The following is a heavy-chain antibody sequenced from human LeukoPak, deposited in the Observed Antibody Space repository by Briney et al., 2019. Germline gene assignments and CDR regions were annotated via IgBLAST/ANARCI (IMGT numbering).Heavy chain of an antibody. Sequence: ASVKVSCKASGYTFTSYGISWVRQAPGQGLEWMGWISAYNGNTNYAQKLQGRVTMTTDTSTSTAYMELRSLRSDDTAVYYCATAPPHYDILTGYFYYYYYMDVWGKGTTVTISS. CDR1: GYTFTSYG. D-gene: IGHD3-9*01. J-gene: IGHJ6*03. V-gene: IGHV1-18*01. CDR2: ISAYNGNT. CDR3: ATAPPHYDILTGYFYYYYYMDV.